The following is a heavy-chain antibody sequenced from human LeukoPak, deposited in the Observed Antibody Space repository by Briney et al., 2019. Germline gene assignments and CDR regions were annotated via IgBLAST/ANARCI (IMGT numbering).Heavy chain of an antibody. V-gene: IGHV3-53*01. Sequence: GGSLRLSCAASGFALSSYSMNWVRQAPGKGLEWVSVIYSGGSTYYADSVKGRFTISRDNSKNTLYLQMNSLRAEDTAVYYCASGHRTGNDVLDYWGQGTLVTVSS. CDR3: ASGHRTGNDVLDY. D-gene: IGHD1-1*01. CDR1: GFALSSYS. CDR2: IYSGGST. J-gene: IGHJ4*02.